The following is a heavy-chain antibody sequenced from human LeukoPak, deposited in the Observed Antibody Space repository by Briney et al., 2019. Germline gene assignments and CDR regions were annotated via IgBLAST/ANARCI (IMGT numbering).Heavy chain of an antibody. V-gene: IGHV3-21*01. D-gene: IGHD6-13*01. Sequence: GGSLRLSCAASGFTFSSYSMNWVRQAPGKGLEWVSSISSSSSYIYCADSVKGRFTISRDNAKNSLYLQMNSLRAEDTAVYYCARDPNSRRYYYYGMDVWGQGTTVTVSS. CDR2: ISSSSSYI. CDR1: GFTFSSYS. J-gene: IGHJ6*02. CDR3: ARDPNSRRYYYYGMDV.